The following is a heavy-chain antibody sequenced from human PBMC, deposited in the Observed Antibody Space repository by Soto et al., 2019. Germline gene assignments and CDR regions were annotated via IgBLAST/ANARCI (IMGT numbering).Heavy chain of an antibody. D-gene: IGHD2-2*01. CDR1: GYTFTSYG. CDR3: ARDQWGYWRSTSGSPSAYGMYG. CDR2: ISAYNGNT. V-gene: IGHV1-18*01. Sequence: ASVKGSCKASGYTFTSYGISWVLQAPGQGLEWMGWISAYNGNTNYAQKLQGRVTMTTDTSTSTAYMELRSLRSDDTAVYYCARDQWGYWRSTSGSPSAYGMYGCGQATT. J-gene: IGHJ6*02.